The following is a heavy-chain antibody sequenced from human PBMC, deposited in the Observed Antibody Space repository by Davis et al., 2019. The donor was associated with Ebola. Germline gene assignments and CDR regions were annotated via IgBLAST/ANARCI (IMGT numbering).Heavy chain of an antibody. CDR2: IYYSGST. Sequence: SETLSLTCTVSGGSISSSSYYWGWIRQPPGKGLEWIGSIYYSGSTYYNPSLESRVTISVDTSKNQFSLKLSSATAADTAVYYCASLLTYYYGSGIYSSPYYFDYWGQGTLVTVSS. CDR1: GGSISSSSYY. CDR3: ASLLTYYYGSGIYSSPYYFDY. J-gene: IGHJ4*02. V-gene: IGHV4-39*01. D-gene: IGHD3-10*01.